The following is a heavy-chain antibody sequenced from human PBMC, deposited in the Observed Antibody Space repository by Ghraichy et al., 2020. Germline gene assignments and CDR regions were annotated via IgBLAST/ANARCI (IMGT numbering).Heavy chain of an antibody. D-gene: IGHD2/OR15-2a*01. CDR1: GFTFSSYW. CDR3: VSESNSRAWFI. J-gene: IGHJ4*02. V-gene: IGHV3-7*03. CDR2: IREDGSEQ. Sequence: GGSLRLSCAASGFTFSSYWMRWVSQAPGKGLEWVASIREDGSEQYYVDSVKGRFTISRDNAKSSLYLQMNSLRAEDTAVYYCVSESNSRAWFIWGQGTLGTVFS.